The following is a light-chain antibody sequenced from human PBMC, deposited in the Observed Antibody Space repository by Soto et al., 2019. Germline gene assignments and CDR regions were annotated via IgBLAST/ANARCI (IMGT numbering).Light chain of an antibody. V-gene: IGKV3-20*01. CDR3: HQYAGSPLT. Sequence: EIVLTQSPDTLSLSPGERATLSCRASQSVGRNYLAWYQQKPGQAPRLLIYGASSRAAGIPDRFSGSGSGTDCTLTISRLEPDDLAVFYCHQYAGSPLTFGPGTKVYLK. CDR2: GAS. CDR1: QSVGRNY. J-gene: IGKJ3*01.